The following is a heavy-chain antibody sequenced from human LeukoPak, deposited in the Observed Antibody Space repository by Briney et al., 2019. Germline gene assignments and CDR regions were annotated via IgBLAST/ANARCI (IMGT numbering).Heavy chain of an antibody. CDR2: IKQDGSDK. CDR1: GFTVSTTY. CDR3: ARWATSFDL. Sequence: PGGSLRLSCEVSGFTVSTTYMSWVRQAPGKGPEWVANIKQDGSDKYHVDSVTGRFTISRDNAKNSLYLEMNSLRAEDTAVYYCARWATSFDLWGQGALVTVSS. V-gene: IGHV3-7*01. J-gene: IGHJ4*02. D-gene: IGHD6-6*01.